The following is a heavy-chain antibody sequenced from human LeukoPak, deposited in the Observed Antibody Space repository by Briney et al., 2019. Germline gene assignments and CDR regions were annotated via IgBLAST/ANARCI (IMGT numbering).Heavy chain of an antibody. CDR3: ATGRDGYNSAFDY. J-gene: IGHJ4*02. CDR1: GFTFSSYG. D-gene: IGHD5-24*01. CDR2: IRYDGSKK. V-gene: IGHV3-30*02. Sequence: GGSLRLSCAASGFTFSSYGMHWVRQAPGKGLEWGTYIRYDGSKKFHADSVRGRFTISRDNSKNTLYLQMNSLRTEDTAVYYCATGRDGYNSAFDYWGQGTLVTVSS.